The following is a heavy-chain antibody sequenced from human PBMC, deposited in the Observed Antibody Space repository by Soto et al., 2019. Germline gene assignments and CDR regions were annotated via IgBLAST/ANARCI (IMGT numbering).Heavy chain of an antibody. D-gene: IGHD3-10*01. CDR3: ARGYYYGSGRPTPGGMDV. J-gene: IGHJ6*02. V-gene: IGHV1-18*01. CDR1: GYTVTNYD. CDR2: ISTYTGNT. Sequence: QVHLVQSGAEVKKPGASVKVSCKASGYTVTNYDINWVRQAHGQGLEWMEWISTYTGNTNYAQKLQCRVTMTTDTSTSPAYMELRSLRSDHTAVYYCARGYYYGSGRPTPGGMDVWGQGTTVTVSS.